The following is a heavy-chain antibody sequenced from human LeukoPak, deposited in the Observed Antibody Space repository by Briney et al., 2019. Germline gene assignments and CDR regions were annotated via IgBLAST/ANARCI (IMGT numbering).Heavy chain of an antibody. CDR3: ARDQDYFGSGNYFAFDI. V-gene: IGHV4/OR15-8*01. J-gene: IGHJ3*02. CDR1: GGSISRSNW. Sequence: SETLSLTCVVSGGSISRSNWWSWVRQPPGRGLEWIGEIYHSGSTNYNPSLKSRVTISLDKSKNQFSLKLSPVTAADTAVYYCARDQDYFGSGNYFAFDIWGQGTMVTVSS. D-gene: IGHD3-10*01. CDR2: IYHSGST.